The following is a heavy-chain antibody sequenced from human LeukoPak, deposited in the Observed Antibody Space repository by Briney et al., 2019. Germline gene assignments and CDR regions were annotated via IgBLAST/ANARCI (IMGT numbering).Heavy chain of an antibody. CDR3: ARDTSHCSSTSCYVSDNWFDP. V-gene: IGHV3-48*03. Sequence: PGGSLRLSCAASGFTFSGYEMNWVRQAPGKGLEWVSYISSSGSTIYYADSVKGRFTISRDNAKNSLYLQMNSLRAEDTAVYYCARDTSHCSSTSCYVSDNWFDPWGQGTLVTVSS. D-gene: IGHD2-2*01. CDR1: GFTFSGYE. J-gene: IGHJ5*02. CDR2: ISSSGSTI.